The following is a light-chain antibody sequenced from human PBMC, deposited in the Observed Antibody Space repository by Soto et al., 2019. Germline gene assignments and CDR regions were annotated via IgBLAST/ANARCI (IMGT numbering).Light chain of an antibody. CDR1: QGIRND. Sequence: AIQMSQFPSSLSASVVERVIINCRPSQGIRNDLGWYQQKPGKAPKLLIYAASSLQSGVPSRFSGSGSGTDFTLAISSLQPEDFATYYCIQDYNYPLTFGGGTKVDIK. CDR3: IQDYNYPLT. CDR2: AAS. J-gene: IGKJ4*01. V-gene: IGKV1-6*01.